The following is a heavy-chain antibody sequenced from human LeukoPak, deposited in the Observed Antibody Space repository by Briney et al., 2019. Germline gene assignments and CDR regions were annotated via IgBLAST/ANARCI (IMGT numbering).Heavy chain of an antibody. CDR2: ITGSGGST. Sequence: GGSLRLSCAASGFTFSSYDMSWVRQAPGSGLEWVSGITGSGGSTYYADSVKGRFTISRDNSKNTLYLQMNSLRAEDTAVYYCAKGNWGERLDWYFDLWGRGTLVTVSS. D-gene: IGHD1-26*01. J-gene: IGHJ2*01. CDR1: GFTFSSYD. CDR3: AKGNWGERLDWYFDL. V-gene: IGHV3-23*01.